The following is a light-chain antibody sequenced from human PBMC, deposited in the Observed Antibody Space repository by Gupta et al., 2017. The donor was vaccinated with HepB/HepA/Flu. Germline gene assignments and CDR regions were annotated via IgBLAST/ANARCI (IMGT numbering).Light chain of an antibody. CDR3: QQHENRPPFT. J-gene: IGKJ4*01. Sequence: DIVMTQSPATLSLSPWERATLSCRASQSVRSSYLFWYQQKPAQAPRLLIYCASTRATGIPARCIGGGCCKTYSPITSSRQQADYSAYYYQQHENRPPFTFGRGTKVDIK. V-gene: IGKV3/OR2-268*02. CDR1: QSVRSSY. CDR2: CAS.